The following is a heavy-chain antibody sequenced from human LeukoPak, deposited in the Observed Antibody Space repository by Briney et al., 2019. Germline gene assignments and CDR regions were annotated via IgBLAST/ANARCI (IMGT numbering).Heavy chain of an antibody. J-gene: IGHJ4*02. Sequence: SETLSLTCTVSGGSISSGGYYWSWIRQPPGKGLEWIGYIYYSGSTNYNPSLKSRVTISVDTSKNQFSLKLSSVTAADTAVYYCARGDYGDYGGSFDYWGQGTLVTVSS. CDR3: ARGDYGDYGGSFDY. CDR1: GGSISSGGYY. V-gene: IGHV4-61*08. D-gene: IGHD4-17*01. CDR2: IYYSGST.